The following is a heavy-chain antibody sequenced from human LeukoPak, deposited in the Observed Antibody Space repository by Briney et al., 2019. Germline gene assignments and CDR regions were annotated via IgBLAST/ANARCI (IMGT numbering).Heavy chain of an antibody. CDR3: AMVVAATAAFDI. J-gene: IGHJ3*02. CDR1: GYTFTRYY. V-gene: IGHV1-2*02. Sequence: ASVKVPCKASGYTFTRYYMHWVRQAPGQGLEWMGWINPNSGGTNYAQKFQGRVTMTRDTSISTAYMELSRLRADDTAVYYWAMVVAATAAFDIWGRGTMVTVSS. D-gene: IGHD2-15*01. CDR2: INPNSGGT.